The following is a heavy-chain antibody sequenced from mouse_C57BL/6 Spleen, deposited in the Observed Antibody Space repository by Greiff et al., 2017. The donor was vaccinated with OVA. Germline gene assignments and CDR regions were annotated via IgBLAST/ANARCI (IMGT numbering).Heavy chain of an antibody. J-gene: IGHJ2*01. CDR2: LLPNSGSP. D-gene: IGHD4-1*01. Sequence: VQLQQPGAELVKPGASVKLSCKASGYTFTSYWMHWVKQSPGHGLEWIGMLLPNSGSPNYNEKFKSKATRTVDKSASTAYRQLSSLTSEDAAVYYCARGTGTDDYWGQGTTLTVSS. V-gene: IGHV1-64*01. CDR1: GYTFTSYW. CDR3: ARGTGTDDY.